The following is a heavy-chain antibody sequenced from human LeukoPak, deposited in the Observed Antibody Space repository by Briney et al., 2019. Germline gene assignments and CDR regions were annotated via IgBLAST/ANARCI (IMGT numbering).Heavy chain of an antibody. J-gene: IGHJ4*02. CDR2: IIPILGIA. CDR3: ARGPGGGNWLIDY. V-gene: IGHV1-69*04. D-gene: IGHD4-23*01. Sequence: SVKVSCTASGATFSSYAISWVRQAPGQGLEWMGRIIPILGIANYAQKFQGRVTITADKSTSTAYMELSSLRSEDTAVYYCARGPGGGNWLIDYWGQGTLVTVSS. CDR1: GATFSSYA.